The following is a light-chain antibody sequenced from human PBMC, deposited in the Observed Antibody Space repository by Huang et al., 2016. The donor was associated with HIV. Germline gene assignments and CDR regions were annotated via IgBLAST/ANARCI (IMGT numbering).Light chain of an antibody. J-gene: IGKJ2*01. CDR3: QQSYNIPRT. V-gene: IGKV1-39*01. CDR2: GAS. Sequence: DIQMTQAPPSLSAAVGDRVIITCRASQSINKYLNWYQQMPGRAPKLLISGASSLQGGVSSRFSGSGSGTDFTLTIRDLQPEDTATYHCQQSYNIPRTFGQGTLLEI. CDR1: QSINKY.